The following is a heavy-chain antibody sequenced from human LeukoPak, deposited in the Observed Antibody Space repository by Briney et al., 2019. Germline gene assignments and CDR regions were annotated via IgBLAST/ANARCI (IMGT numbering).Heavy chain of an antibody. CDR1: GFAVSSNY. J-gene: IGHJ3*02. V-gene: IGHV3-53*04. Sequence: PGGSLRLSCAASGFAVSSNYMSWVRQAPGKGLEWVSIIYSGGSTYYADSVKGRFTISGHNSKNTLYLQMNSLRAEDTAVYCCAREVGGSAFDIWGQGTMVTVSS. CDR2: IYSGGST. CDR3: AREVGGSAFDI. D-gene: IGHD3-16*01.